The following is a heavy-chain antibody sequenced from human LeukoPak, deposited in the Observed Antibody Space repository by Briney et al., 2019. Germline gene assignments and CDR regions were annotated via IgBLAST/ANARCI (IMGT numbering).Heavy chain of an antibody. CDR2: IIPIFGTA. CDR1: GGTFSSYA. D-gene: IGHD3-22*01. CDR3: AREVYYYDSSGYYSFDY. Sequence: SVKVSCKASGGTFSSYAISWVRQAPGQGLEWMGGIIPIFGTANYAQKFQGRVTITADKSTSTAYMELSSLRSEDTAVYYCAREVYYYDSSGYYSFDYWGQGTLVTVSS. V-gene: IGHV1-69*06. J-gene: IGHJ4*02.